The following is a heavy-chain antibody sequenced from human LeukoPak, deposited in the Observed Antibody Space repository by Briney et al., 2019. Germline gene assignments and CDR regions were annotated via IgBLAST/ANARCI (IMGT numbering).Heavy chain of an antibody. J-gene: IGHJ6*03. CDR2: IFYSGST. D-gene: IGHD1-1*01. Sequence: SETLSLTCTVSSGSISTSNYYWGWVRQPPGKALEWIGNIFYSGSTYYSPSLKSRVTISVDTSKNQFSLKLSSVTAADTAVYYCARDWKVKPMKYYYYMDVWGKGTTVTVSS. CDR3: ARDWKVKPMKYYYYMDV. CDR1: SGSISTSNYY. V-gene: IGHV4-39*07.